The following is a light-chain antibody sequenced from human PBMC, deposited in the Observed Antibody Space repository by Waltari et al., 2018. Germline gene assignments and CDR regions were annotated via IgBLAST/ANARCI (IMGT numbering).Light chain of an antibody. CDR1: NSNIGRNC. CDR2: SNN. Sequence: QSVVTQPPSASGTPGQSVTISCSGTNSNIGRNCVYWYQQFPGMAPKLLLYSNNRRPSGVPDRFSGSKSGTSASLAINGLRSEDEAHYYCASWDDGLSGLIFGGGTELTV. J-gene: IGLJ2*01. CDR3: ASWDDGLSGLI. V-gene: IGLV1-47*02.